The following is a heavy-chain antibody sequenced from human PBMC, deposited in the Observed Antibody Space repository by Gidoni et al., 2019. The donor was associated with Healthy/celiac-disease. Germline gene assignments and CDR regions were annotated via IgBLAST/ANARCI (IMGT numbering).Heavy chain of an antibody. Sequence: QVQLVQSGAEVKKPGASVKVSCKASGYTFTGYYMHWVRQAPGQGLEWMGWINPNSGGTNYAQKFQGRATMTRDTSISTAYMELSRLRSDDTAVYYCARGGATYYYDSSGYWPWGYYYYGMDVWGQGTTVTVSS. V-gene: IGHV1-2*02. D-gene: IGHD3-22*01. CDR2: INPNSGGT. CDR3: ARGGATYYYDSSGYWPWGYYYYGMDV. J-gene: IGHJ6*02. CDR1: GYTFTGYY.